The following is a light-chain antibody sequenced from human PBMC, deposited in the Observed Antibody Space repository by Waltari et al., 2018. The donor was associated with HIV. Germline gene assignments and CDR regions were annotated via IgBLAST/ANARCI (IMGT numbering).Light chain of an antibody. CDR2: WAS. V-gene: IGKV4-1*01. J-gene: IGKJ4*01. CDR1: QSVLYSSNNKNY. CDR3: QQYYSTPLT. Sequence: DIVMTQSPDSLAVSLGERATINCKSSQSVLYSSNNKNYLAWYQQKPGQPPKLLLYWASTRESAGPDRFSGSGSGTDFTLTISSLQAEDLAVYYCQQYYSTPLTFGGGTKVEIK.